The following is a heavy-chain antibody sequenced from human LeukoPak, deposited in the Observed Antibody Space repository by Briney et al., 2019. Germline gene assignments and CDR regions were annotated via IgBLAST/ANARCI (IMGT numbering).Heavy chain of an antibody. D-gene: IGHD4-17*01. V-gene: IGHV3-21*01. Sequence: GGSLRLSCAASGFTFSNYNMNWVRQAPGKGLEWVSSISSSSSYIYYADSVKGRFTISRDNAKNSLYLQMNSLRAEDTAVYYCARGMTTVTTWFDPWGQGTLVTVSS. CDR3: ARGMTTVTTWFDP. CDR2: ISSSSSYI. CDR1: GFTFSNYN. J-gene: IGHJ5*02.